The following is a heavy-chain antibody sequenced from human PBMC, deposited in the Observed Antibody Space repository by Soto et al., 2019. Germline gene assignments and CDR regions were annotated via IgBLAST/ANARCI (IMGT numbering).Heavy chain of an antibody. Sequence: GALRLSCEGSGFTFSSYGMHWVRQAPGKGLEWVAGIWYDGSNKYYGDSVMGRFTISRDNSKNTVYLQMNSLRAEDTALYYCARGLVGFFHIDYWGQGTLVTVSS. J-gene: IGHJ4*02. CDR1: GFTFSSYG. V-gene: IGHV3-33*01. D-gene: IGHD2-8*02. CDR3: ARGLVGFFHIDY. CDR2: IWYDGSNK.